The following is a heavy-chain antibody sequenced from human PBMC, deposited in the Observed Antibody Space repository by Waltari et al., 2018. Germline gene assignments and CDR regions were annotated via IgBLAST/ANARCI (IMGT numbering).Heavy chain of an antibody. CDR1: GGSISSYY. V-gene: IGHV4-59*01. Sequence: QVQLQESGPGLVKPSETLSLTCTVSGGSISSYYWSWIRQPPGKGLEWIGYIYYSGSTNYNPSLKSRVTIAVDTSKNQFSLKLSSVTAADTAVYYCARALGYCSGGSCWGWFDPWGQGTLVTVSS. J-gene: IGHJ5*02. D-gene: IGHD2-15*01. CDR2: IYYSGST. CDR3: ARALGYCSGGSCWGWFDP.